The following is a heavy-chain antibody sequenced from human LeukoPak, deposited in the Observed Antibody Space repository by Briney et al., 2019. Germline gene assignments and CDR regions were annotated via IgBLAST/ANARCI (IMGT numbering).Heavy chain of an antibody. J-gene: IGHJ4*02. Sequence: GASVKVSCKASGYSFTDYYIHWVRQAPGQGLEWMGWINPNSGGTNYAQKFQGRVTMTRDTSITTAYMELSRLRSDDTAMYYCARVNKETHYYAWGSFYNNPFDYWGQGTLVTVSS. V-gene: IGHV1-2*02. D-gene: IGHD3-10*01. CDR2: INPNSGGT. CDR3: ARVNKETHYYAWGSFYNNPFDY. CDR1: GYSFTDYY.